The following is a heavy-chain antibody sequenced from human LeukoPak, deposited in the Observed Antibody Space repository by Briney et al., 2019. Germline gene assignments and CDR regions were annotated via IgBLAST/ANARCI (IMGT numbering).Heavy chain of an antibody. J-gene: IGHJ4*02. CDR2: ISWNIGSI. CDR3: ATYRQVLLPFES. D-gene: IGHD2-8*02. V-gene: IGHV3-9*01. CDR1: GFTFDDYA. Sequence: GGSLRLSCAASGFTFDDYAMHWVRQTPGKGLEWVSGISWNIGSIGYADSVKGRFTISRDNAKNSLYLQMNSLRAEDTAIYYCATYRQVLLPFESWGQGTLVTVSS.